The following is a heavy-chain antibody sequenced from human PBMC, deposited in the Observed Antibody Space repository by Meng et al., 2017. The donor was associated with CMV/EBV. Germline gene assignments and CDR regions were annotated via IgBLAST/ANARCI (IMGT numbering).Heavy chain of an antibody. V-gene: IGHV3-23*03. Sequence: GESLKISCAASGFTFSSYAMSWVRQAPGKGLEWVSVIYSGGSSTYYADSVKGRFTISRDNSKNTLYLQMNSLRAEDTAVYYCARPLWSGYYYGMDVWGQGTTVTVSS. CDR3: ARPLWSGYYYGMDV. D-gene: IGHD3-3*01. J-gene: IGHJ6*02. CDR1: GFTFSSYA. CDR2: IYSGGSST.